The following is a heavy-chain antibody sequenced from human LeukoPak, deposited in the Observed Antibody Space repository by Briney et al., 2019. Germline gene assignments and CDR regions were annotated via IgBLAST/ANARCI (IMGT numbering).Heavy chain of an antibody. D-gene: IGHD4-17*01. J-gene: IGHJ4*02. CDR2: INHSGST. CDR3: ARGLKGRMTTVTTSWNY. V-gene: IGHV4-34*01. CDR1: GGSFSGYY. Sequence: SETLSLTCAVYGGSFSGYYWSWIRQPPGKGLAWIGEINHSGSTNYNPSLKSRVTISVDTSKNQFSLKLSSVTAADTAVYYCARGLKGRMTTVTTSWNYWGQGTLVTVSS.